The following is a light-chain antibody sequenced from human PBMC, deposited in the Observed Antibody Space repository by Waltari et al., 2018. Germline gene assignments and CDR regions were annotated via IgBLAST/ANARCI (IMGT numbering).Light chain of an antibody. V-gene: IGKV4-1*01. CDR1: QSVLYSSNNKNY. CDR3: QQYYTTPRT. Sequence: DIVVTHSPASLPVSLGERATLPCMSSQSVLYSSNNKNYFAWYQQKPRQPPKLLIYWASTRESGVPDRFSGSGSGTDFTLTISSLQAEDVAVYYCQQYYTTPRTFGGGTKVEIK. CDR2: WAS. J-gene: IGKJ4*02.